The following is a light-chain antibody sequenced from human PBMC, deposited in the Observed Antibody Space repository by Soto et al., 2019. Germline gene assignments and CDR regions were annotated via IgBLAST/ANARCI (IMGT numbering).Light chain of an antibody. J-gene: IGLJ2*01. V-gene: IGLV2-8*01. CDR2: EVS. Sequence: QSALTQPPSASGSPGQSVTISCTGTSSDVGGYNYVSWYQQHPGKAPKLMIYEVSKRPSGVPDRFSGSKSGNTASLTVSGLQAEDEADYYCSSYAEEVVFGGGTKLTVL. CDR1: SSDVGGYNY. CDR3: SSYAEEVV.